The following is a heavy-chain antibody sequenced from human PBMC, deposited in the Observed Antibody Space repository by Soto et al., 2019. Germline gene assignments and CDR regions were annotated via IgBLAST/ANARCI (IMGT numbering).Heavy chain of an antibody. J-gene: IGHJ5*02. D-gene: IGHD2-21*02. CDR2: INHSGST. Sequence: SETLSLTCAVYGGSFSGYCWSWIRQPPGKGLEWIGEINHSGSTNYNPSLKSRVTISVDTSKNQFSLKLSSVTAADTAVYYCARDPIGVTSHLCWFDPWGQGTLVTVSS. V-gene: IGHV4-34*01. CDR1: GGSFSGYC. CDR3: ARDPIGVTSHLCWFDP.